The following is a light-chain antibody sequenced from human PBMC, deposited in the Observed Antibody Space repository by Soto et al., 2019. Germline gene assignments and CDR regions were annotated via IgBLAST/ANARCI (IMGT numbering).Light chain of an antibody. V-gene: IGLV2-14*01. CDR2: EVT. J-gene: IGLJ3*02. Sequence: QSALSQPVSVSGSPGQSITISCTGTSNDVGYYNYVSWYQQHPGQAPKLMISEVTTRPSGVSDRFSGSKSGNTASLTISRLQAEDEAHYYCSSYTTAYTQVFGGGTKLTVL. CDR3: SSYTTAYTQV. CDR1: SNDVGYYNY.